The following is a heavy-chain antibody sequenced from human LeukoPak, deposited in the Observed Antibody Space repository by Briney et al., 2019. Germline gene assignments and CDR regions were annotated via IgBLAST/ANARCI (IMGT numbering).Heavy chain of an antibody. D-gene: IGHD6-13*01. CDR3: ARGRSSSWSSFDY. CDR1: GGSISSGDYY. CDR2: IYNNGRT. J-gene: IGHJ4*02. V-gene: IGHV4-30-4*01. Sequence: PSETLSLTCTVTGGSISSGDYYWSWIRQPPGKGLEWIGYIYNNGRTYYNPSLKSRVTISVDTSKNLFSLKVSSVTAADAAVYYCARGRSSSWSSFDYWGQGTLVTVSS.